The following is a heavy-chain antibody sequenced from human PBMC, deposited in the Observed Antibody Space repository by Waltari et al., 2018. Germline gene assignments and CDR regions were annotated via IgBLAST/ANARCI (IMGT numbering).Heavy chain of an antibody. V-gene: IGHV1-69*10. J-gene: IGHJ6*03. CDR1: GGTFSSYA. D-gene: IGHD3-10*01. CDR3: ARVVRTTHYYYYYMDV. Sequence: QVQLVQSGAEVKKPGSSVKVYCKASGGTFSSYAISWVRQAPGQGLEWMGGIIPILGIANYAPKVHGRVTITADKSTSTAYMELSSLRSEDTAVYYCARVVRTTHYYYYYMDVWGKGTTVTVSS. CDR2: IIPILGIA.